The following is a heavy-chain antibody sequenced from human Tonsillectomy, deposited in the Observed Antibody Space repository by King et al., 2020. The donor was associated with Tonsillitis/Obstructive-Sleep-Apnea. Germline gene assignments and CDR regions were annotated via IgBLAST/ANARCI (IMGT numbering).Heavy chain of an antibody. CDR2: ISYDGRNN. D-gene: IGHD2-2*02. J-gene: IGHJ6*03. CDR1: GFSFSSYG. CDR3: AKDLMYLGYCSSTSCYNYYYYYMDV. V-gene: IGHV3-30*18. Sequence: VQLVESGGGVVQPGRSLRLSCAASGFSFSSYGMHWVRQTPGKGLEWVAVISYDGRNNSYADSVKGRFTISRDNSKNTMYLPMNSLGAEDTAVYYCAKDLMYLGYCSSTSCYNYYYYYMDVWGKGTTVTVSS.